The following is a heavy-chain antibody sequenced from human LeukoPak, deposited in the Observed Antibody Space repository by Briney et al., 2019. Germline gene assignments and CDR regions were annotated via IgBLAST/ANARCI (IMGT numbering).Heavy chain of an antibody. J-gene: IGHJ3*02. CDR2: ISWNSGSI. CDR3: AKDQKARLDAFDI. V-gene: IGHV3-9*03. D-gene: IGHD6-6*01. CDR1: GFTFDDYA. Sequence: GRSLRLSCAASGFTFDDYAMHWVRQAPGKGLEWVSGISWNSGSIGYADSVKGRFTISRDNAKNSLYLQMNSLRAEDMALYYCAKDQKARLDAFDIWGQGTMVTVSS.